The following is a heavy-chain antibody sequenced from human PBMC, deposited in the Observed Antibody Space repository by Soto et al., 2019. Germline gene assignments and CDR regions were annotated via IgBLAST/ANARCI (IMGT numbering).Heavy chain of an antibody. CDR1: GDSISSSSYY. D-gene: IGHD4-4*01. J-gene: IGHJ4*02. CDR2: IYYSGST. CDR3: ASAPMMTTLDYYFDY. V-gene: IGHV4-39*01. Sequence: PSETLSLTCTVSGDSISSSSYYWGWIRQPPGKGLEWIGSIYYSGSTYYNPSLKSRVTISVATSKNQFSLKLSSVSAADTAVYYCASAPMMTTLDYYFDYWVQGTLVTVS.